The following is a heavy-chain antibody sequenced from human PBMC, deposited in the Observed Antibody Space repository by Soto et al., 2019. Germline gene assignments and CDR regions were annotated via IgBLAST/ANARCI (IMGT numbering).Heavy chain of an antibody. V-gene: IGHV3-33*01. J-gene: IGHJ4*02. D-gene: IGHD3-9*01. CDR3: ARDLIGGTAFRGFLDY. CDR2: IWQDGSEI. CDR1: GXXXXGXG. Sequence: QVQLEQSGGGVVQPGGSLXXSCVXXGXXXXGXGXHXVRQAPGKGLEWVAVIWQDGSEIYYADYVKGRFTITRDNSKNTLQLQVNSLRAEDTAVYYWARDLIGGTAFRGFLDYWGQGTLVTVSS.